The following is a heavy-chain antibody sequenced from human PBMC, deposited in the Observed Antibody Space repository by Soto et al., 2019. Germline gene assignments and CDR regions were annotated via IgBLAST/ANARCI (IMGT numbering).Heavy chain of an antibody. V-gene: IGHV4-34*01. Sequence: SETLSLTCAVYGGSFSGYYWGWIRQPPGKGLEWIGEINHSGSTNYNPSLKSRVTISVDTSKNQFSLKLSSVTAADTAVYYCARGRTRDYDFWSGYYKGYYYGMDVWGQGTTVTVSS. CDR1: GGSFSGYY. D-gene: IGHD3-3*01. J-gene: IGHJ6*02. CDR3: ARGRTRDYDFWSGYYKGYYYGMDV. CDR2: INHSGST.